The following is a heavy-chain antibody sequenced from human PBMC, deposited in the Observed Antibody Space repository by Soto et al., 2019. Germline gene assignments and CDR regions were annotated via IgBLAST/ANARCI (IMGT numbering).Heavy chain of an antibody. CDR2: FDPEDGET. CDR3: ATDSSGYDWGPWDY. Sequence: ASVKVSCKVSGYTLTELSMHWVRQAPGKGLEWMGGFDPEDGETIYAQKFQGRVTMTEDTSTDTAYMELSSLRSEDTAVYYCATDSSGYDWGPWDYWGQGTLVTVSS. D-gene: IGHD5-12*01. J-gene: IGHJ4*02. V-gene: IGHV1-24*01. CDR1: GYTLTELS.